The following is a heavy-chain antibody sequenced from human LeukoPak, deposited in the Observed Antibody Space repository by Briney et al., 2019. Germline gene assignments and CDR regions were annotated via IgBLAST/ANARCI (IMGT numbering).Heavy chain of an antibody. CDR3: ARGEDLDAFDI. Sequence: SETLSLTCTVSGGSISGYYWSWVRQSPEKGLEWIGYIYYSGSTNYNPSLKSRVTISVDTSKNQFSLKLSSVTAADTAVYYCARGEDLDAFDIWGQGTMVTVSS. V-gene: IGHV4-59*01. CDR2: IYYSGST. CDR1: GGSISGYY. J-gene: IGHJ3*02. D-gene: IGHD1-26*01.